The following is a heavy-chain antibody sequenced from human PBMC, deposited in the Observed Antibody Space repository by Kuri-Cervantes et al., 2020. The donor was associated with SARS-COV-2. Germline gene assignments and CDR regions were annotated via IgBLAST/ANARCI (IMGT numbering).Heavy chain of an antibody. V-gene: IGHV1-24*01. CDR2: FDPEDGET. CDR3: ASPQPWGGGQIDAFDI. CDR1: GYTLTELS. Sequence: ASVKVSCKVSGYTLTELSMHWVRQAPGKGLEWMGGFDPEDGETIYAQKFQGRVTITADESTSTAYMELSSLRSEDTAVYYCASPQPWGGGQIDAFDIWGQGTMVTVSS. J-gene: IGHJ3*02. D-gene: IGHD3-16*01.